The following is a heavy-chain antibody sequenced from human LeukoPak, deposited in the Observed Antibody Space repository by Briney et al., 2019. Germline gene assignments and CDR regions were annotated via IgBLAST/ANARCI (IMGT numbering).Heavy chain of an antibody. J-gene: IGHJ4*02. Sequence: GGSLRLSCAASGFTFSSYGMHWVRQAPGKGLEWVAFIRYDGSNKYYADSVKGRFTISRDNSKNTLYLQMNSLRAEDTAVYYCAKPDSSTWYGRGFDHWGQGTLVTVSS. D-gene: IGHD6-13*01. V-gene: IGHV3-30*02. CDR2: IRYDGSNK. CDR1: GFTFSSYG. CDR3: AKPDSSTWYGRGFDH.